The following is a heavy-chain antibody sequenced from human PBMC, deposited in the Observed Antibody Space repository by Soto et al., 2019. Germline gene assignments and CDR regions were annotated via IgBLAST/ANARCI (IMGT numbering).Heavy chain of an antibody. CDR1: GYTFTSYD. J-gene: IGHJ4*02. V-gene: IGHV1-8*01. CDR3: ARGSIAVAGTSTYFDY. Sequence: QVQLVQSGXXXXXPGASVKVSCKASGYTFTSYDINWVRQATGQGLEWMGWMNPNSGNTGCAQKFQGRVTMTRNTSISTANMELSSLRSEDTAVYYCARGSIAVAGTSTYFDYWGQGTLVTVSS. D-gene: IGHD6-19*01. CDR2: MNPNSGNT.